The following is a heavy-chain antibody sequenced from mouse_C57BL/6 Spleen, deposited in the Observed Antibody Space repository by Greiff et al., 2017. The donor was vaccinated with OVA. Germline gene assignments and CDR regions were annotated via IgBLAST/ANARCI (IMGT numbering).Heavy chain of an antibody. J-gene: IGHJ4*01. CDR2: ISNGGGST. CDR1: GFTFSDYY. CDR3: ARPCYYDYPYYAMDY. D-gene: IGHD2-4*01. Sequence: LQQSGGGLVQPGGSLKLSCAASGFTFSDYYMYWVRQTPEKRLEWVAYISNGGGSTYYPDTVKGRFTISRDNAKNTLYLQMSRLKSEDTAMYYCARPCYYDYPYYAMDYWGQGTSVTVSS. V-gene: IGHV5-12*01.